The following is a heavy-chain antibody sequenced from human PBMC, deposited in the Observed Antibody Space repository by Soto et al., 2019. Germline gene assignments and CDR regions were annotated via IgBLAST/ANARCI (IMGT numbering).Heavy chain of an antibody. Sequence: SETLSLTCTVSGASISSYYWNWIRQPPGKGLEWIGYISYSGSTNYSPSLKSRVTISVDTSKNQFSLRLSSVTAADTAVYYCARAEGPKYDLHYWGQGALVTVSS. CDR1: GASISSYY. V-gene: IGHV4-59*12. D-gene: IGHD3-16*01. J-gene: IGHJ4*02. CDR3: ARAEGPKYDLHY. CDR2: ISYSGST.